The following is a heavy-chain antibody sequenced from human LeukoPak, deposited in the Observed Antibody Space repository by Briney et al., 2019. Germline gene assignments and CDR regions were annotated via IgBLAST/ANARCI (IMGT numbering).Heavy chain of an antibody. CDR2: INPSDGST. Sequence: GASVKVSCKASGYTFTNYYIHWVRQAPGQGPEWMGIINPSDGSTTYAQKFQGRVTTTRDTSTSTVYMELSSLRSEDTAVYYCARRGHSGYLAYFDYWGQGTPVTVSA. CDR1: GYTFTNYY. CDR3: ARRGHSGYLAYFDY. J-gene: IGHJ4*02. V-gene: IGHV1-46*01. D-gene: IGHD5-12*01.